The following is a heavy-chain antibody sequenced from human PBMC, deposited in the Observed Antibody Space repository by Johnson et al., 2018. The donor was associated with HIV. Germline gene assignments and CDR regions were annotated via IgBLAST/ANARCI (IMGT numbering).Heavy chain of an antibody. J-gene: IGHJ3*02. CDR1: GFTFSDYY. CDR2: ISSSGSTI. CDR3: TTDPTSILWFREVGRDAFDI. Sequence: VQLVESGGGLVKPGGSLRLSCAASGFTFSDYYMSWIRQAPGKGLEWVSYISSSGSTIYYADSVKGRFTISRDNSRNTLFLHMNSLRADDTAVYYCTTDPTSILWFREVGRDAFDIWGQGTMVTVSS. V-gene: IGHV3-11*04. D-gene: IGHD3-10*01.